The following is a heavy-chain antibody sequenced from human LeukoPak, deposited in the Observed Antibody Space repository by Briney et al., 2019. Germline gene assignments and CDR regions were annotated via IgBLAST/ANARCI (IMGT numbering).Heavy chain of an antibody. CDR2: ISSSGSLV. V-gene: IGHV3-48*03. Sequence: QPGGSLRLSCAASGFDFNIYEMIWVRQAPGKKPEWISYISSSGSLVYYADSVKGRFTVSRDNAQKSLFLQMNGLRVEDTAMYYCARDSLHNYGGTGYGYYSDYWGQGTPVTVSS. D-gene: IGHD4/OR15-4a*01. J-gene: IGHJ4*02. CDR3: ARDSLHNYGGTGYGYYSDY. CDR1: GFDFNIYE.